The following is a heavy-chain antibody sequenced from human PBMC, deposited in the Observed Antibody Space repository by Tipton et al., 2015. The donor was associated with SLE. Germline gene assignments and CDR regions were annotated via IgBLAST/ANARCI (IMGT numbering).Heavy chain of an antibody. CDR2: ISHDGSNQ. D-gene: IGHD3-16*01. V-gene: IGHV3-33*08. Sequence: QLVQSGGGVVQPGRSLRLSCAASGFSFSNYGVHWIRQAPGKGLEWVAVISHDGSNQTYADSVKGRFTISRDSSKNTLYLQMNTLRADDTALYSCARVRGGHLQDAFDIWGQGTMVTVSS. J-gene: IGHJ3*02. CDR3: ARVRGGHLQDAFDI. CDR1: GFSFSNYG.